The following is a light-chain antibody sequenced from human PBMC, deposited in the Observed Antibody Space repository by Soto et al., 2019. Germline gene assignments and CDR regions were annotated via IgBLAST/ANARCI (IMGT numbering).Light chain of an antibody. CDR3: QQSYSTPIT. J-gene: IGKJ5*01. Sequence: IQMTQSPSSLSASVGDRVTITCRASQSISSYLNWYQQKPGKAPKLLIYAASSLQSGVPSRFSGSGSGTDFTLTISSLQPEDFATYYCQQSYSTPITFGQGTRLEMK. CDR2: AAS. V-gene: IGKV1-39*01. CDR1: QSISSY.